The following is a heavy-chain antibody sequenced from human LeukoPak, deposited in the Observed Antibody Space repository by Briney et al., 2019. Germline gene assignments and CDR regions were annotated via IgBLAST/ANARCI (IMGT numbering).Heavy chain of an antibody. Sequence: GGSLRLSCEASGFTFSNYAIHWVRQAPGKGLEWVALISYGGSNKYYADSVKGRFTISRDNSKNTLYLQMNSLRTEDTAVFYCARAAYCGGGCYYYFDYWGQGTLVTVSS. CDR3: ARAAYCGGGCYYYFDY. CDR1: GFTFSNYA. J-gene: IGHJ4*02. V-gene: IGHV3-30-3*01. CDR2: ISYGGSNK. D-gene: IGHD2-21*02.